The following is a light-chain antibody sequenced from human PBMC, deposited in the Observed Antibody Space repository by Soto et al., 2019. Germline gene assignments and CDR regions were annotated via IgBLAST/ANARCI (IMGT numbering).Light chain of an antibody. CDR1: HGISSY. Sequence: AIRMTQSPSSLSASTGDRVTITCRASHGISSYLAWYQQKPGKAPKLLIYAASTLQSGVPSRFSGSGSGTDFTLTISCLQSEDFATYYCQQYYSYPPWTFGQGTKVEIK. V-gene: IGKV1-8*01. CDR2: AAS. J-gene: IGKJ1*01. CDR3: QQYYSYPPWT.